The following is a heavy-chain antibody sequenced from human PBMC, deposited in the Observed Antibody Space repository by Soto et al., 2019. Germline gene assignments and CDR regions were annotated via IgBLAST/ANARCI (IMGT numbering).Heavy chain of an antibody. CDR2: ISSSSTYT. Sequence: QVQLVESGGGLVKPGGSLRLSCAASGFILSDYYMTWIRQAPGKGLEWISYISSSSTYTNYADSVKGRFTISRDNAKNSLYLQMNSLRVEDTAVYYCARGTSYRGYAEVDYWGQGTLGTVSS. J-gene: IGHJ4*02. CDR3: ARGTSYRGYAEVDY. D-gene: IGHD5-12*01. CDR1: GFILSDYY. V-gene: IGHV3-11*06.